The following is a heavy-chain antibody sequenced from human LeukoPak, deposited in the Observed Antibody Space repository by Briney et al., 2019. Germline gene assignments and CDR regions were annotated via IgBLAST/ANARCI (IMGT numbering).Heavy chain of an antibody. Sequence: GGSLRLSCAASGFTFSTYSINWVRQAPGKGLEWVSAINSNGSTTYTADSVTGRLTRSRDNSKNTLYLQMNRLRAEDTAVYYCAKATLGSCSGARCYPFDYWGQGTLVTVSS. V-gene: IGHV3-23*01. J-gene: IGHJ4*02. CDR2: INSNGSTT. CDR1: GFTFSTYS. D-gene: IGHD2-15*01. CDR3: AKATLGSCSGARCYPFDY.